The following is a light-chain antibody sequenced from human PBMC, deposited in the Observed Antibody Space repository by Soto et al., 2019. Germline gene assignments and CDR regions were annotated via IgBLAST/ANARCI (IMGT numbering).Light chain of an antibody. CDR3: QQYNSYPFT. V-gene: IGKV1-39*01. CDR2: AAS. J-gene: IGKJ3*01. Sequence: DIQMTQSPSSLSASVGDRVTITCRASQSISSYLNWYQQKPGKAPKVLIFAASSLQSGVPSRFSGSGSGTDFTLTISSLQPEDFATYYCQQYNSYPFTFGPGTKVDIK. CDR1: QSISSY.